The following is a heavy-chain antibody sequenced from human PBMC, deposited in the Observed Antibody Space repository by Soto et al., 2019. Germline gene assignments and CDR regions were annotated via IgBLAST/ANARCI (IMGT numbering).Heavy chain of an antibody. Sequence: QVQLVESGGGEVQPGRSLTISCAASGFTFSTYGMHWVRQTPGKGLEWVAVISYDGTNKFYSDSVKGRFTISRDNFKNTLTLQMNSLRADDTAVYSCAKDLQSYGYYDYDCYGMDVWGLGTRVTVSS. V-gene: IGHV3-30*18. J-gene: IGHJ6*02. CDR1: GFTFSTYG. CDR2: ISYDGTNK. D-gene: IGHD5-18*01. CDR3: AKDLQSYGYYDYDCYGMDV.